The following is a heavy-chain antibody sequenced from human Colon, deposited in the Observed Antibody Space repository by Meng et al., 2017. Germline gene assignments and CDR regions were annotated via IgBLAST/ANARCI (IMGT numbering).Heavy chain of an antibody. CDR1: GASISSHY. CDR3: ATQIGYSYGYFDS. J-gene: IGHJ4*02. Sequence: PGLVKPLEPLSLTGGFSGASISSHYWRWVRQPPGKGMEWIGYIYYNGTTDYNPSLRSRVTISVDTSKNQFSLKLSSVTAADTAVYYCATQIGYSYGYFDSWGQGTLVTVSS. D-gene: IGHD5-18*01. V-gene: IGHV4-59*11. CDR2: IYYNGTT.